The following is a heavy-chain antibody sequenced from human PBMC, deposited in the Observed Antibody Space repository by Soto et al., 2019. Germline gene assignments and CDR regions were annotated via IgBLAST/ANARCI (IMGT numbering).Heavy chain of an antibody. D-gene: IGHD5-18*01. CDR1: GFTVSSNY. J-gene: IGHJ6*02. CDR2: IYSGGST. Sequence: PGGSLSLSCAASGFTVSSNYMSWVRQAPGKGLEWVSVIYSGGSTYYADSVKGRFTISRDNSKNTLYLQMNSLRAEDTAVYYCARVHSDYYYYGMDVWGQGTTVTVSS. V-gene: IGHV3-53*01. CDR3: ARVHSDYYYYGMDV.